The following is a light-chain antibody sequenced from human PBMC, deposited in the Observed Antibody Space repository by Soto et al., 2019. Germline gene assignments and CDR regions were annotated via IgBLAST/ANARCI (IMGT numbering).Light chain of an antibody. V-gene: IGLV2-23*02. J-gene: IGLJ1*01. Sequence: QSALTQPASVSGSPGQSITISCTGTSSDVGSYNLVSWYQQHPGKAPKLMIYEVSKRPSGVSNRFSGSKSGNTASLTISGLQAEDEADYHCCSYAGSSPLVFGTGTKLTVL. CDR1: SSDVGSYNL. CDR2: EVS. CDR3: CSYAGSSPLV.